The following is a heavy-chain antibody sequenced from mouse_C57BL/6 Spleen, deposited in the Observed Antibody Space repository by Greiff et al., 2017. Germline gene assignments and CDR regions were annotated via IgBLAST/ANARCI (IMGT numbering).Heavy chain of an antibody. CDR3: ASSTPSYGSFDY. Sequence: QVQLQQPGAELVKPGASVKMSCKASGYTFTSYWITWVKQRPGQGLEWIGDIYPGSGSTNYNEKFKSKATLTVDTSSSTAYMQLSSLTSEDSAVYYYASSTPSYGSFDYWGQGTTLTVSS. J-gene: IGHJ2*01. CDR1: GYTFTSYW. D-gene: IGHD1-1*01. V-gene: IGHV1-55*01. CDR2: IYPGSGST.